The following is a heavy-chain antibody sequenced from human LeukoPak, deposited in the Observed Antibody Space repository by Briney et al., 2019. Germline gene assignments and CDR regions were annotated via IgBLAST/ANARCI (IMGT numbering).Heavy chain of an antibody. D-gene: IGHD3-22*01. J-gene: IGHJ3*02. CDR2: IYHSGST. Sequence: SETLSHTCAVSGGSISSGGYSWSWIRQPPGKGLEWIGYIYHSGSTYYNPSLKSRVTISVDRSKNQFSLKLSSVTAADTAVYYCARVAVNYDSSGYYFIAGAFDIWGQGTMVTVSS. V-gene: IGHV4-30-2*01. CDR3: ARVAVNYDSSGYYFIAGAFDI. CDR1: GGSISSGGYS.